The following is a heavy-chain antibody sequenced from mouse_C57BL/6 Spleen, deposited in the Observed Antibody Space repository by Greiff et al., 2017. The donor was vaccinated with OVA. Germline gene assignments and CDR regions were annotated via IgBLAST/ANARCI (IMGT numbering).Heavy chain of an antibody. J-gene: IGHJ3*01. Sequence: QVQLQQSGAELVRPGTSVKVSCKASGYAFTNYLIEWVKQRPGQGLEWIGVINPGSGGTNYNEKFKGKATLTADKSSSTAYMQLSSLTSEDSAVYFCARGGGPEGAWFAYWGQGTLVTVSA. V-gene: IGHV1-54*01. CDR3: ARGGGPEGAWFAY. CDR2: INPGSGGT. CDR1: GYAFTNYL.